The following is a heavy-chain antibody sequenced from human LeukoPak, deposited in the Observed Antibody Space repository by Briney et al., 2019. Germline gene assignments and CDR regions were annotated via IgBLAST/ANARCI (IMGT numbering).Heavy chain of an antibody. CDR1: GFSYISYW. D-gene: IGHD1-7*01. CDR3: ARPNWSYGD. J-gene: IGHJ4*02. V-gene: IGHV3-74*01. Sequence: GGSLRLSHAASGFSYISYWRRWGRQAPGKGLEWVSRINGDESSPSYADSVKGRFTISRDNAKDTLYLQMNSLRAEDTAVYFCARPNWSYGDRGKGTLVTVSS. CDR2: INGDESSP.